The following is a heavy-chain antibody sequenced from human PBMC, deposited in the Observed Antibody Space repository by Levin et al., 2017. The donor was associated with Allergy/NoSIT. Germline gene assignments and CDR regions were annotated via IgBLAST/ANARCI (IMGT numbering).Heavy chain of an antibody. Sequence: NPSETLSLTCTVSGGSISGHHWSWIRQPPGKGLEWIGNIHYSGTTKYNPSLRSRVTISVDTSKNQFSLKLSSVTAPDTAVYYCGRDRSVNYQDGDFWYYGMDVWGQGTTVSVSS. J-gene: IGHJ6*02. D-gene: IGHD1-7*01. CDR1: GGSISGHH. CDR3: GRDRSVNYQDGDFWYYGMDV. CDR2: IHYSGTT. V-gene: IGHV4-59*11.